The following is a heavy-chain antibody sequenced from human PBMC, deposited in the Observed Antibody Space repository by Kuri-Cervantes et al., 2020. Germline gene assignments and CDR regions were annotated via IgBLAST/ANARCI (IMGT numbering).Heavy chain of an antibody. CDR3: ARSRIVGATPHFDY. CDR1: GFTFSSYS. Sequence: GESLKISCAASGFTFSSYSMNWARQAPGKGLEWVSSISSSSSYIYYADSVKDRFTISRDNAKNTLYMQMNSLRAEDTAVYYCARSRIVGATPHFDYWGQGTLVTVSS. D-gene: IGHD1-26*01. V-gene: IGHV3-21*01. CDR2: ISSSSSYI. J-gene: IGHJ4*02.